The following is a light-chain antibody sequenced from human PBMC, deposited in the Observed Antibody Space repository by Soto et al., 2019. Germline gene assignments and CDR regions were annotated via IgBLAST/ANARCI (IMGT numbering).Light chain of an antibody. J-gene: IGLJ1*01. CDR1: SSDVGGYSY. V-gene: IGLV2-14*01. CDR2: DVN. CDR3: SSYTYSSTLYV. Sequence: QSAQTQPASVSGSPGQSITISCTGTSSDVGGYSYVSWYQQHPGKAPKLMIYDVNNRPSGVSNRFSGSKSGNTASLTISGLQAEDEADYYCSSYTYSSTLYVFGTGTKVTVL.